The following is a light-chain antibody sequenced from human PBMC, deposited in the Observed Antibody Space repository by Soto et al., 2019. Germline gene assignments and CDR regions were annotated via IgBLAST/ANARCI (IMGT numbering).Light chain of an antibody. J-gene: IGKJ4*02. CDR2: DAD. CDR3: QHRYDWPLS. V-gene: IGKV3-11*01. CDR1: ENINTD. Sequence: IVLPQSPATLSVSPGETDTLSCRASENINTDLAWYQQNPGQAPKLLIYDADNRATGIPASVSASGSGTDFTLSSSRREPEDFAVYYCQHRYDWPLSFGGGTKVEIK.